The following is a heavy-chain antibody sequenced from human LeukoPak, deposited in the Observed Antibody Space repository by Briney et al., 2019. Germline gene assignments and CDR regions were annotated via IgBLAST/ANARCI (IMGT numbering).Heavy chain of an antibody. CDR1: GFTFSSYA. J-gene: IGHJ1*01. D-gene: IGHD6-19*01. V-gene: IGHV3-23*01. CDR2: ISGSGGST. Sequence: GGSLRLSCAASGFTFSSYAMSWVRQAPGKGLEWVSAISGSGGSTYYADSVKGRFTISRDNSKNTLYLQMNSLRTGDTAVYFCAKDRGSGGYRPESVQHCGQGTLVNV. CDR3: AKDRGSGGYRPESVQH.